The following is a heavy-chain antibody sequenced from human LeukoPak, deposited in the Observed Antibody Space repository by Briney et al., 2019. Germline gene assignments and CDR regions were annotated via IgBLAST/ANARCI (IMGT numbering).Heavy chain of an antibody. V-gene: IGHV3-74*01. CDR2: INSDGRRT. D-gene: IGHD1-26*01. CDR1: GFTFSSYW. CDR3: AVVSGSYSNWFDP. J-gene: IGHJ5*02. Sequence: GGSLRLSWAGSGFTFSSYWMPWVRQAPGKGLVWVSRINSDGRRTNYADSVKGRFTISRDNARNTLFLQMNSLRTGDTAVYYCAVVSGSYSNWFDPWGQGTLVTVSS.